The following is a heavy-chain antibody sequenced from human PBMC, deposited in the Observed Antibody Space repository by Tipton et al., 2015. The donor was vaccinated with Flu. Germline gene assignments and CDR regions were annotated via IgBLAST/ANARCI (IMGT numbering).Heavy chain of an antibody. V-gene: IGHV4-59*08. CDR3: ARHTGDSVRGVIDY. J-gene: IGHJ4*02. Sequence: TLSLTCTVSGGSISSYYWSWFRQPPGKGLEWIGYIYNAGSTNYNPSLKSRVTISADTSKNQFSLRLSSVTAADTAVYYCARHTGDSVRGVIDYWGQGTLVTVSS. CDR1: GGSISSYY. CDR2: IYNAGST. D-gene: IGHD3-10*02.